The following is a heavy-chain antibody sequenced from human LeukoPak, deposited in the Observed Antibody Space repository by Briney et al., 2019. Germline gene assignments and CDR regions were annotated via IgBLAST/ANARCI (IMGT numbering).Heavy chain of an antibody. Sequence: PGGSLRLSCAASGFTFSSYGMHWVRQAPGKGLEWVAVISYDGSNKYYADSVKGRFTIYRDNPNTTFYLQMNSLRAEDTAVYYCARIRDDYNPLDYWGQGTMVTVSS. CDR1: GFTFSSYG. J-gene: IGHJ4*02. CDR3: ARIRDDYNPLDY. CDR2: ISYDGSNK. D-gene: IGHD5-24*01. V-gene: IGHV3-30*03.